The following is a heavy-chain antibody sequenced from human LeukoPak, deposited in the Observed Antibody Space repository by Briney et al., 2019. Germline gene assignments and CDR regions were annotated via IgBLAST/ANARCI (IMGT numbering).Heavy chain of an antibody. D-gene: IGHD3-22*01. Sequence: GRSLRLSCAASGFTFSSYDMHWVRQAPGKGLEWVAVISYDGSNKYYADSVKGRFTISRDNSKNTLYLQMNSLRAEDTAVYYCAKDLGHYDSSGYYHSFDYWGQGTLVTVSS. CDR3: AKDLGHYDSSGYYHSFDY. V-gene: IGHV3-30*18. J-gene: IGHJ4*02. CDR1: GFTFSSYD. CDR2: ISYDGSNK.